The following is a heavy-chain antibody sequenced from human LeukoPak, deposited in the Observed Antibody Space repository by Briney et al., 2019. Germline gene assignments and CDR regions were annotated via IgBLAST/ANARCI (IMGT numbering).Heavy chain of an antibody. J-gene: IGHJ4*02. CDR3: AKGRRDGYNYPFFDH. V-gene: IGHV3-23*01. D-gene: IGHD5-24*01. CDR1: GFTFSFSA. CDR2: IIGNSVST. Sequence: PGGSLRLSCEASGFTFSFSAMSWVRQAPGKGLEWVSNIIGNSVSTYYAEFVKGRFTISRDNSNNTLFLQMDSLRAEDTAVYYCAKGRRDGYNYPFFDHWGQGAFVIVSS.